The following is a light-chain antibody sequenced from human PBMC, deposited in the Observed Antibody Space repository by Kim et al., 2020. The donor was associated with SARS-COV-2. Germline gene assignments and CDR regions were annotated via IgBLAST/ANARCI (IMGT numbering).Light chain of an antibody. Sequence: VSPGERTSLSCRASQSVTSKLAWYQQKPGQAPRLLMFGASTRATGVPARFSGSGSGTDFTLTISSPQSEDFAVYYCQQYNNWPGTFGQGTKVDIK. V-gene: IGKV3-15*01. J-gene: IGKJ1*01. CDR3: QQYNNWPGT. CDR2: GAS. CDR1: QSVTSK.